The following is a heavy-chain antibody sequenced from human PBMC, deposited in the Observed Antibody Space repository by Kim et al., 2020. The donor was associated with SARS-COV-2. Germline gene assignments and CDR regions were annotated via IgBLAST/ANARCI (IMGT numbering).Heavy chain of an antibody. CDR3: ARRRDGPRGTYNWFDP. V-gene: IGHV1-2*02. J-gene: IGHJ5*02. Sequence: KFQGRVTMTRDTSISTAYMELSRLRSDDTAVYYCARRRDGPRGTYNWFDPWGQGTLVTVSS.